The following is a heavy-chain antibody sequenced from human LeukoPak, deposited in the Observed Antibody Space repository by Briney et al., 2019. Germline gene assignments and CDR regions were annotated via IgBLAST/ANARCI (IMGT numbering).Heavy chain of an antibody. CDR2: IRYDGSNK. J-gene: IGHJ4*02. V-gene: IGHV3-30*02. CDR1: GFTFSSYG. CDR3: AKESERFLEWLSRGYYFDY. D-gene: IGHD3-3*01. Sequence: PGGSLRLSCAASGFTFSSYGMHWVRQAPGKGLEWVAFIRYDGSNKYYADSVKGRLTISRDNSKNTVYLQMNSLRAEDTAVFYCAKESERFLEWLSRGYYFDYWGQGTLVTVSS.